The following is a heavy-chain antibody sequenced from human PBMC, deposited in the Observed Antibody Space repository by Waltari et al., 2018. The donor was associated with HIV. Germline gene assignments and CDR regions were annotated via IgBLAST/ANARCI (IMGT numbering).Heavy chain of an antibody. D-gene: IGHD5-12*01. J-gene: IGHJ3*02. CDR3: ARILRSGYDIFDAFDI. Sequence: QVTLKESGPVLVKPTETLTLTCTVSGFSLSNARMGVSWIRPPPGKALEWLAHIFSNDAKSYSTSLKTKLTISKDTSKSQVVLTMTNMDPVDTATYYCARILRSGYDIFDAFDIWGQGTMVTVSS. CDR1: GFSLSNARMG. V-gene: IGHV2-26*01. CDR2: IFSNDAK.